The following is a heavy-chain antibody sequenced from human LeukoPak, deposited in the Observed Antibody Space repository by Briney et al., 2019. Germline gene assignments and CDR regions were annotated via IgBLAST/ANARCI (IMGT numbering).Heavy chain of an antibody. CDR1: GFTFSSYA. D-gene: IGHD3-22*01. J-gene: IGHJ4*02. V-gene: IGHV3-23*01. CDR3: AKGSYYDSSGSFYFDY. Sequence: GGSLRLSCAASGFTFSSYAMSWVRQAPGKGREWVSGISGSGDNTYYADSVKGRFTISRDNSKNTLYVQVNSLGTEDTAAYYCAKGSYYDSSGSFYFDYWGQGTLVTVSS. CDR2: ISGSGDNT.